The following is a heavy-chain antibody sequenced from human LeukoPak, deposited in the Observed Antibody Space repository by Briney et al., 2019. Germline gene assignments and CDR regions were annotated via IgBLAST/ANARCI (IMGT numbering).Heavy chain of an antibody. CDR3: ARDWDGYKSSPFDY. CDR1: GFTFSSYA. D-gene: IGHD5-24*01. V-gene: IGHV3-30-3*01. Sequence: GGSLRLSCAASGFTFSSYAMHWVRQAPGKGLEWVAVISYDGSNKYYADSVKGRFTISRDNSKSTLYLQMNSLRAEDTAVYYCARDWDGYKSSPFDYWGQGTLVTVSS. J-gene: IGHJ4*02. CDR2: ISYDGSNK.